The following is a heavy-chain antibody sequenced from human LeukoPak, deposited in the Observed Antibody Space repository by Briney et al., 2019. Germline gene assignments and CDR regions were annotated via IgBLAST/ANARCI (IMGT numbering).Heavy chain of an antibody. D-gene: IGHD4-17*01. V-gene: IGHV5-10-1*01. CDR3: ARQLFIYGDYGGY. CDR2: IDPSDSYT. CDR1: GYSFTSNW. Sequence: GESLKISCKGSGYSFTSNWIGWVRQMPGKGLEWMGRIDPSDSYTNYSPSFQGHVTISADESISTAYLQWSSLKASDTAMYYCARQLFIYGDYGGYWGQGTLVTVSS. J-gene: IGHJ4*02.